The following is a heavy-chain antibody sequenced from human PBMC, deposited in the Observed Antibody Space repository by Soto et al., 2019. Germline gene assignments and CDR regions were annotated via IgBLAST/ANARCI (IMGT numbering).Heavy chain of an antibody. CDR2: TKTDGST. J-gene: IGHJ3*02. CDR1: GFTFSSHW. V-gene: IGHV3-74*01. Sequence: PGGSLRLSCAASGFTFSSHWIHWVRQAPGQGLLWVSRTKTDGSTTYADFVKGRFTISRDNAKNTLYLQMNSLRAEDTAVYYCARDMRAVPWYGGVSSAFDMWGQGTMVTV. D-gene: IGHD3-10*01. CDR3: ARDMRAVPWYGGVSSAFDM.